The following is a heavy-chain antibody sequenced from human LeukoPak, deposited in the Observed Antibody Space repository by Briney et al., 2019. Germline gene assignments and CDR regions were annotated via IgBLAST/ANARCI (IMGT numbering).Heavy chain of an antibody. CDR3: ASWGAGGNS. V-gene: IGHV3-7*01. CDR1: GFTFSNYW. D-gene: IGHD3-16*01. Sequence: GGSLRLSCAASGFTFSNYWMSWVHQAPGKGLEWVAIIKQDGSEQFYVDSVKGRFTISRDNADNSLSLQMNSLRAEDTAVYYCASWGAGGNSWGQGTLVTVSS. J-gene: IGHJ4*02. CDR2: IKQDGSEQ.